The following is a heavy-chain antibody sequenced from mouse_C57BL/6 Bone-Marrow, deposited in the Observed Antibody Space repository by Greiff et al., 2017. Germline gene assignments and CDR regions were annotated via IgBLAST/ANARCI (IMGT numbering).Heavy chain of an antibody. J-gene: IGHJ4*01. CDR2: ISNLAYSI. CDR3: ARDSNYLRGAMDY. V-gene: IGHV5-15*01. CDR1: GFTFSDYG. Sequence: EVKLVESGGGLVQPGGSLKLSCAASGFTFSDYGMAWVRQAPRKGPEWVAFISNLAYSIYYADNVTGRFTISRENAKNTLYREMSSLRSEDTAMYYCARDSNYLRGAMDYWGQGTSVTVSS. D-gene: IGHD2-5*01.